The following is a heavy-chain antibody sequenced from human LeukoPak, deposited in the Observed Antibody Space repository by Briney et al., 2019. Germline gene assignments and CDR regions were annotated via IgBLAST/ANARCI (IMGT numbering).Heavy chain of an antibody. Sequence: PGGSLRLSCAASGFTFISYAMSWVRQAPGKGLEWMSVITGTGRSTSYADSVKGRFTTSRDNSKNTLYLQLNSLRAEDTAVYYCAKAGYSSGLDYWGQGALVTVSS. D-gene: IGHD6-19*01. J-gene: IGHJ4*02. CDR2: ITGTGRST. CDR1: GFTFISYA. CDR3: AKAGYSSGLDY. V-gene: IGHV3-23*01.